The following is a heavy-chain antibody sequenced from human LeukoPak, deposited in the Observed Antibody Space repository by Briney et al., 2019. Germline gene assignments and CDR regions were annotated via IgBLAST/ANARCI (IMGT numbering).Heavy chain of an antibody. V-gene: IGHV4-34*01. Sequence: PSETLSLTCAVYGGSFSGYYWSWLRQPPGKGLEWIGEINHSGSTNYNPSLKSRVTISVDTSKNQFSLKLSSVTAADTAVYYCARGRGYCSGGSCYRFDPWGQGTLVTVSS. J-gene: IGHJ5*02. CDR2: INHSGST. CDR1: GGSFSGYY. CDR3: ARGRGYCSGGSCYRFDP. D-gene: IGHD2-15*01.